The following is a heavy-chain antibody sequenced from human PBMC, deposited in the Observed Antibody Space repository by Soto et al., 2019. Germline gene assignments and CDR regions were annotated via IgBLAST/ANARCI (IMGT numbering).Heavy chain of an antibody. CDR3: TRDRVPAANL. J-gene: IGHJ4*02. V-gene: IGHV3-49*04. CDR1: GFTFGDYA. D-gene: IGHD2-2*01. Sequence: GGSLRLSCTASGFTFGDYAISWVRQGPGKGLEWVGFIRSKAYGETTEYAASVKGRFTISRDESKSIAYLQMNSLKTEDTAVYYCTRDRVPAANLWGQGTLVTVSS. CDR2: IRSKAYGETT.